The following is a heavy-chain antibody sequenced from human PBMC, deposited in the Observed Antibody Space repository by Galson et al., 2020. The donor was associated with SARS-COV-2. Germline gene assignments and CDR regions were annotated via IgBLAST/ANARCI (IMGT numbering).Heavy chain of an antibody. CDR3: ARMLTTVTAYDY. D-gene: IGHD4-17*01. CDR1: GFSLSTSGMC. Sequence: SGPTLVKPTQTLTLTCTFSGFSLSTSGMCVIWIRQPPGKALEWLARIDFDDDKYYSTSLKTRLTISKDTSKNQVVLTMTNMDPVDTATYYCARMLTTVTAYDYWGQGTLVTVSS. J-gene: IGHJ4*02. V-gene: IGHV2-70*11. CDR2: IDFDDDK.